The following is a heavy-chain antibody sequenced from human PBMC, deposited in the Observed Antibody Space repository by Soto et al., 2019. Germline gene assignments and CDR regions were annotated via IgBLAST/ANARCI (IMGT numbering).Heavy chain of an antibody. D-gene: IGHD2-2*01. CDR2: IYYSGSA. CDR3: ARDAGGWYPLLSPWFDP. Sequence: QVQLQESGPGLVKPSQTLSLTCTVSGGSISSGGYYWSWIRQHPGKGLEWIGYIYYSGSAYYNPSLKRRVTISVDTSKNQFPLRLSSVTAADTAVYYCARDAGGWYPLLSPWFDPWGQGTLVTVSS. CDR1: GGSISSGGYY. J-gene: IGHJ5*02. V-gene: IGHV4-31*03.